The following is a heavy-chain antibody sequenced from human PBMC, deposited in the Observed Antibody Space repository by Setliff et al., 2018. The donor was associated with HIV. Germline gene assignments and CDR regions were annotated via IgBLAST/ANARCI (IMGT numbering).Heavy chain of an antibody. Sequence: SETLSLTCTVSGGSISSSSYYWGWIRQPPGKGLEWIGEINHSGSTNYNPSLKSRVTISVDTSKSQFSLKVTSVTAADTAVYYCARPSFGIGGGANFDSWGQGTLVTVSS. CDR3: ARPSFGIGGGANFDS. J-gene: IGHJ4*02. CDR2: INHSGST. V-gene: IGHV4-39*01. CDR1: GGSISSSSYY. D-gene: IGHD3-3*01.